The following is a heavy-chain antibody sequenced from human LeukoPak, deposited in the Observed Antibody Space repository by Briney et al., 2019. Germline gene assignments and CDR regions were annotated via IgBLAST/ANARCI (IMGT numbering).Heavy chain of an antibody. CDR2: IYSGGST. Sequence: PGGSLRLSCAASGFTVSSNYMSWVRQAPGKGLEWVSVIYSGGSTYYADSVKGRITISRDNSKNTLYLQMNSLRAEDTAVYYCARDGPFLVGATIDYWGRGTLVTVSS. J-gene: IGHJ4*02. D-gene: IGHD1-26*01. CDR3: ARDGPFLVGATIDY. CDR1: GFTVSSNY. V-gene: IGHV3-53*01.